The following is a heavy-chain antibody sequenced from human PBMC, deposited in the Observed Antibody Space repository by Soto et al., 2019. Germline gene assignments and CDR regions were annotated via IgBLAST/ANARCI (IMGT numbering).Heavy chain of an antibody. CDR3: ARIFPSYARLFDY. D-gene: IGHD2-2*01. Sequence: EVQLVESGGCLVQPGGSLRLSCTASRFRFSDYSMYWVRQAPGKGLEWISYITSSSTSIYYADSVKGRFTISRDNAKNSLYLQMNSLRDDDTAVYYCARIFPSYARLFDYWGQGTLVTVS. CDR2: ITSSSTSI. V-gene: IGHV3-48*02. J-gene: IGHJ4*02. CDR1: RFRFSDYS.